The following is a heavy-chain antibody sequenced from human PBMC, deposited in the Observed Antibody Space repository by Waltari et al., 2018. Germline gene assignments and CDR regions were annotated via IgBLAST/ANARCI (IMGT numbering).Heavy chain of an antibody. Sequence: QVRLTQSGSDVKEPGASVKVSCKASGYNFRDYGISWVRQAPGQGLELMGWIYVYNENTRFAEKFEDRVTLTTDKVTETVYMDLTDLRPDDTAVYYCARVVTGVHEINDNWGQGTLVIVS. D-gene: IGHD3-16*02. CDR2: IYVYNENT. CDR1: GYNFRDYG. V-gene: IGHV1-18*01. J-gene: IGHJ4*02. CDR3: ARVVTGVHEINDN.